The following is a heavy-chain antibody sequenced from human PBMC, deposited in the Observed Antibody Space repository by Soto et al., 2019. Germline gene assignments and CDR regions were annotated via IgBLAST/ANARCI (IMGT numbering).Heavy chain of an antibody. CDR2: IKSKTDGGTT. J-gene: IGHJ6*02. CDR1: GFTFSNAW. Sequence: GGSLRLSCAASGFTFSNAWMSWVRQAPGKGLEWVGRIKSKTDGGTTDYAAPVKGRFTISRDDSKNTLYLQMNSLKTEDTAVYYCTTLNRAPEMGYYYYGMDVWGQGTTVTVSS. V-gene: IGHV3-15*01. CDR3: TTLNRAPEMGYYYYGMDV.